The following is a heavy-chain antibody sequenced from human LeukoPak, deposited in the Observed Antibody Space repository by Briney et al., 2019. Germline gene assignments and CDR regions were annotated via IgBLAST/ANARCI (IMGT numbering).Heavy chain of an antibody. CDR1: GFTFSNYA. J-gene: IGHJ3*02. V-gene: IGHV3-21*01. CDR3: ARDKVPIAAADADAFDI. CDR2: ISSSSSYI. Sequence: PGGSLRLSCAASGFTFSNYAMTWVRQAPGKGLEWVSSISSSSSYIYYADSVKGRFTISRDNAKNSLYLQMNSLRAEDTAVYYCARDKVPIAAADADAFDIWGQGTMVTVSS. D-gene: IGHD6-13*01.